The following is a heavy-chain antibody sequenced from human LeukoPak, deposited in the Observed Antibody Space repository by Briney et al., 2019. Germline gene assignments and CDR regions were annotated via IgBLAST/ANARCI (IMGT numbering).Heavy chain of an antibody. J-gene: IGHJ4*02. Sequence: GGSLRLSCAASGFTFSSYWMHWVRQAPGKGLVWVSRINSDGSSTSYADSVKGRFTISRDNAKNALYLQMNSLRAEDTAVYYCARGSPFYGDYLFDYWGQGTLVTVSS. CDR2: INSDGSST. CDR3: ARGSPFYGDYLFDY. CDR1: GFTFSSYW. D-gene: IGHD4-17*01. V-gene: IGHV3-74*01.